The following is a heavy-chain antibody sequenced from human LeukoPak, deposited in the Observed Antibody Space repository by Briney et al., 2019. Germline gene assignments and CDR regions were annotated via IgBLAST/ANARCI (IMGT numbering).Heavy chain of an antibody. CDR3: ARRGDY. CDR2: IYYSGTT. J-gene: IGHJ4*02. Sequence: SETLSLTCTVSGGSISATYYYWGWIRQPPGKGLELIGSIYYSGTTNYNPSLKSRVTISMDTSKNQFSLKLASVTATDTAIYYCARRGDYWGQGILVTVSS. CDR1: GGSISATYYY. V-gene: IGHV4-39*01.